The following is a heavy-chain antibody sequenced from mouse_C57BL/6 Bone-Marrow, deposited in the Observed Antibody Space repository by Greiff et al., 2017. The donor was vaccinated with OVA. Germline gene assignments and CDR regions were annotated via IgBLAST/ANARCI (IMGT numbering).Heavy chain of an antibody. Sequence: EVQLQQSGPELVKPGASVKISCKASGYTFPDYYMNWVKQSHGKSLEWIGDINPNNGGTSYNQKFKGKATLTVDKSSSTAYMELRSLTSEDSAVYYCARPLDYYGSSYWYFDVWGTGTTVTVSS. D-gene: IGHD1-1*01. CDR3: ARPLDYYGSSYWYFDV. J-gene: IGHJ1*03. V-gene: IGHV1-26*01. CDR2: INPNNGGT. CDR1: GYTFPDYY.